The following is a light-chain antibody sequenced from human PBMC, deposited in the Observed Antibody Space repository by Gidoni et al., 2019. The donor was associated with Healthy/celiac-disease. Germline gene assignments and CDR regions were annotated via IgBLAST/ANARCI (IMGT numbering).Light chain of an antibody. CDR3: QSYDSSLSGWNWV. J-gene: IGLJ3*02. Sequence: QSVLTPPPSVSGAPGQRVPISCTGSSSNIGAGYDVHWYQQLPGTAPKLLIYGNSNRPSGVPDRFSGSKSGTSASLAITGLQAEDEADYYCQSYDSSLSGWNWVFGGGTKLTVL. CDR2: GNS. CDR1: SSNIGAGYD. V-gene: IGLV1-40*01.